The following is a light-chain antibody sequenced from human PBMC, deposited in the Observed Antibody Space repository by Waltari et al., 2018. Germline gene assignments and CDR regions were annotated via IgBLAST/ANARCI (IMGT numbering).Light chain of an antibody. J-gene: IGKJ4*01. CDR3: QQYNSYSLLT. CDR2: KAS. Sequence: DIQMTQSPSTLSASVGDRVTITCRASQIISKWLAWYQQKPGKAPKLLIYKASTLESGVPSRFSGSGPGTEFTLTISSLQPDDFATYYCQQYNSYSLLTFGGGTKVEIK. CDR1: QIISKW. V-gene: IGKV1-5*03.